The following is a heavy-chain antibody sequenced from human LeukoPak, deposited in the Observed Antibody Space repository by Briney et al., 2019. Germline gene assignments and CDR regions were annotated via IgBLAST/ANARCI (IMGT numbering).Heavy chain of an antibody. CDR3: AREPYNWNYVSYYGMDV. D-gene: IGHD1-7*01. CDR1: GFIFNDYG. Sequence: GRSLRLSCTASGFIFNDYGMHWVRQGPGKGLEWVSGISWNSGGKGYADSVKGRFTISRDNAKNALYLQMNSLRTEDTAVYYCAREPYNWNYVSYYGMDVWGQGTTVTVSS. CDR2: ISWNSGGK. V-gene: IGHV3-9*01. J-gene: IGHJ6*02.